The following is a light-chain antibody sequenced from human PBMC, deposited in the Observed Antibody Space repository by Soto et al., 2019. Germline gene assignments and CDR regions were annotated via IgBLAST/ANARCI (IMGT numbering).Light chain of an antibody. CDR2: GAS. CDR3: QQYYNWPRT. V-gene: IGKV3-20*01. Sequence: EIVLTQSPGTLSLSPGERATLSCRASQSVSSSYLAWYQQKPGQAPRLLIYGASSRATGIPDRFSGSGSGTEFTLTISSLQSGDFAVYYCQQYYNWPRTFGQGTRLEIK. CDR1: QSVSSSY. J-gene: IGKJ5*01.